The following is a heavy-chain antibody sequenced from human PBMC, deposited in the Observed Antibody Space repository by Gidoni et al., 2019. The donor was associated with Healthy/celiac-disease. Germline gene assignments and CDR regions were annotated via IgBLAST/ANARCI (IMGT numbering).Heavy chain of an antibody. CDR2: IKQDGSEK. J-gene: IGHJ4*02. CDR3: ARHDFWSGYGGYFDY. V-gene: IGHV3-7*01. D-gene: IGHD3-3*01. CDR1: GFTFSSYW. Sequence: EVQLVESGGGLVQPGGSLRLSCAASGFTFSSYWMSWVRQAPGKGLEWVANIKQDGSEKYYVDSVKGRFTISRDNAKNSLYLQMNSLRAEDTAVYYCARHDFWSGYGGYFDYWGQGTLVTVSS.